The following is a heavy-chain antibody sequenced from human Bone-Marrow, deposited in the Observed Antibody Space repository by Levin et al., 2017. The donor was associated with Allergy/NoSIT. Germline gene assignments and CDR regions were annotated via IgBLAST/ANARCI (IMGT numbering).Heavy chain of an antibody. J-gene: IGHJ6*03. D-gene: IGHD2-2*01. V-gene: IGHV3-48*01. CDR2: ISSSSSTI. CDR3: ARFRARRLLSLYYYMDV. Sequence: GGSLRLSCAASGFTFSSYSMNWVRQAPGKGLEWVSYISSSSSTIYYADSVKGRFTISRDNAKNSLYLQMNSLRAEDTAVYYCARFRARRLLSLYYYMDVWGKGTTVTVSS. CDR1: GFTFSSYS.